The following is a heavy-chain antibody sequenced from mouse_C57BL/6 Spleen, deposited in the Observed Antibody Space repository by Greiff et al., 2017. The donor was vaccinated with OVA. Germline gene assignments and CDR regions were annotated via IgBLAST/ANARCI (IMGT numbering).Heavy chain of an antibody. CDR1: GYTFTSYW. V-gene: IGHV1-72*01. CDR3: ARGLIYYDYDGYAMDY. J-gene: IGHJ4*01. D-gene: IGHD2-4*01. Sequence: QVHVKQPGAELVKPGASVKLSCKASGYTFTSYWMHWVKQRPGRGLEWIGRIDPNSGGTKYNEKFKSKATLTVDKPSSTAYMQLSSLTSEDSAVYYGARGLIYYDYDGYAMDYWGQGTSVTVSS. CDR2: IDPNSGGT.